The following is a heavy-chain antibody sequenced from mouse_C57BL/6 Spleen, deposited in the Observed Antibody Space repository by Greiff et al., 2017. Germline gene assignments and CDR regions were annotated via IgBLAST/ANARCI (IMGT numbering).Heavy chain of an antibody. CDR2: ISYDGSN. CDR1: GYSITSGYY. J-gene: IGHJ4*01. Sequence: DVHLVESGPGLVKPSPSLSLTCSVTGYSITSGYYWNWIRQFPGNKLEWMGYISYDGSNNYNPSLKNRISVTRDTSKNQFFLKLNSVTTEDTATYYCERARDLYYYAMDYWGQGTSVTVSS. D-gene: IGHD3-3*01. V-gene: IGHV3-6*01. CDR3: ERARDLYYYAMDY.